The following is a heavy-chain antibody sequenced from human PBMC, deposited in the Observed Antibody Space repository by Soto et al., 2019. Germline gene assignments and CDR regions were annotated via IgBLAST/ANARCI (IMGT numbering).Heavy chain of an antibody. Sequence: EVQLLESGGGLVQPGGSLRLYCEASGFSFSNYALSWVRQSPGKGLEWVSTFSAGGRAYYADSVKGRFTIAKDTSKNTLHRQASSLRAEATAVYYCAKESMPEHYGDTLFDYWGQGTRVTVSS. V-gene: IGHV3-23*01. CDR2: FSAGGRA. J-gene: IGHJ4*02. CDR1: GFSFSNYA. D-gene: IGHD4-17*01. CDR3: AKESMPEHYGDTLFDY.